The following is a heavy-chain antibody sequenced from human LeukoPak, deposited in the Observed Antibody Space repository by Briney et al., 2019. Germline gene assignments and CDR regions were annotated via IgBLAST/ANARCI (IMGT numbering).Heavy chain of an antibody. CDR3: AKDPTSRPPWELLSSYYFDY. V-gene: IGHV3-23*01. Sequence: PGGSLRLSCAASGFTFSSYAMSWVRQAPGKGLEWVSAISGSGGSTYYADSVKGRFTISRDNSKNTLYLQMNSLRAEDTAVYYCAKDPTSRPPWELLSSYYFDYWGQGTLVTVSS. CDR2: ISGSGGST. J-gene: IGHJ4*02. CDR1: GFTFSSYA. D-gene: IGHD1-26*01.